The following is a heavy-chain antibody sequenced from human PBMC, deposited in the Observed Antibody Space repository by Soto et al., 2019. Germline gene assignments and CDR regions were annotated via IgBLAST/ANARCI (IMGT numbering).Heavy chain of an antibody. CDR2: IFHSGRT. CDR1: GASIISNDW. D-gene: IGHD6-19*01. CDR3: ARANLRSGWTFDH. Sequence: SETLSLTCSVCGASIISNDWWIWIRQAPGKGLEWIGEIFHSGRTNYSPSFKSRVTISVDTSKSQFSLEMASVTAADTAVYYCARANLRSGWTFDHWGQGSPVTVSS. J-gene: IGHJ4*02. V-gene: IGHV4-4*02.